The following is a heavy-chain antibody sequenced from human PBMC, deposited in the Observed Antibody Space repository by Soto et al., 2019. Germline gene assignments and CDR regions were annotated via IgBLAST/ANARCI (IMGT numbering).Heavy chain of an antibody. V-gene: IGHV3-30*03. CDR1: GFTFSSYG. Sequence: LKLSCAASGFTFSSYGMHWVRQAPGKGLEWVAVISYDGSNKYYADSVKGRFTISRDNSKNTLYLQMNSLRAEDTAVYYCARDTARAMVRIYYGMDVWGQGTTVTVSS. CDR3: ARDTARAMVRIYYGMDV. D-gene: IGHD3-10*01. CDR2: ISYDGSNK. J-gene: IGHJ6*02.